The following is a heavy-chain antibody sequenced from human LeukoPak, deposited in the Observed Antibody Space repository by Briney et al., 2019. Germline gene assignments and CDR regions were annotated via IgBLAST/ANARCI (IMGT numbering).Heavy chain of an antibody. D-gene: IGHD3-22*01. CDR1: GFTFSSYS. J-gene: IGHJ4*02. CDR3: ARDPYYYDSSGYYGGWSYYFDY. Sequence: PGGSLRLSCAASGFTFSSYSMNWVRQAPGKGLDWVSSIISSSYIYYADSVKGRFTISRDNAKNSLYLQMNSLRAEDTAVYYCARDPYYYDSSGYYGGWSYYFDYWGQGTLVTVSS. CDR2: IISSSYI. V-gene: IGHV3-21*01.